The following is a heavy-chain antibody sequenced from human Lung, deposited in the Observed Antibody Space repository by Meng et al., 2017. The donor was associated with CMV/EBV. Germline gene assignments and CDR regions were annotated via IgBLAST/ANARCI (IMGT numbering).Heavy chain of an antibody. CDR3: ARDLGGAKETFDY. CDR1: GFTFNTYW. Sequence: GGSXRLXXAASGFTFNTYWMSWVRQAPGKGLEWVANIKEDGSDKYYLDSVKGRFTISKDNAKNSLYLQMNSLRAEDTAVYYCARDLGGAKETFDYWGQGTXVTVAS. CDR2: IKEDGSDK. V-gene: IGHV3-7*01. D-gene: IGHD1-26*01. J-gene: IGHJ4*02.